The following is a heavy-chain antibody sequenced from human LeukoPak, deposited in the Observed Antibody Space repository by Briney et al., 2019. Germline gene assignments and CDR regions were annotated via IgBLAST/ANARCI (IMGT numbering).Heavy chain of an antibody. CDR1: GFTFSSYG. CDR3: AKEGLALNWGFDY. V-gene: IGHV3-30*18. CDR2: ISYDGSNK. Sequence: GGSLRLSCAASGFTFSSYGMHWVRQAPGKGLEWVAVISYDGSNKYYADSVKGRFTISRDNSKNTLYLQMNSLRAEDTAVYYCAKEGLALNWGFDYWGQGTLVTVSS. D-gene: IGHD7-27*01. J-gene: IGHJ4*02.